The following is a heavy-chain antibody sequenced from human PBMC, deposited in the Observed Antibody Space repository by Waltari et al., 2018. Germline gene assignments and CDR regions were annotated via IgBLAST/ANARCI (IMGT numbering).Heavy chain of an antibody. V-gene: IGHV3-23*01. Sequence: EVQLLESGGGLVQPGGSLRLSCAASGFTFSSYAMSWVRQAPGKGLEWVSAISGRGGSTYYADSVKVRFTISRDNSKNTLYLQMNSLRAEDTAVYYCAKAGNYYDSSGYYPFDYWGQGTLVTVSS. J-gene: IGHJ4*02. CDR2: ISGRGGST. D-gene: IGHD3-22*01. CDR1: GFTFSSYA. CDR3: AKAGNYYDSSGYYPFDY.